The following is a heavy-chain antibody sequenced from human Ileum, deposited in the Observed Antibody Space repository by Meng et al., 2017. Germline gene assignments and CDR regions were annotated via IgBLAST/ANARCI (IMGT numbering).Heavy chain of an antibody. CDR1: GGSITNTNW. J-gene: IGHJ4*02. Sequence: VQLQESGPGVVKPSGTLSLTCAVSGGSITNTNWWNWVRQPPGKGLEWIGEVYHSGSTNYNPSLQSRVTISIDKSKNQFSLNLTSVTVADTAVYYCARGGLTLERRPLDYWGQGTLVTVSS. D-gene: IGHD1-1*01. CDR3: ARGGLTLERRPLDY. CDR2: VYHSGST. V-gene: IGHV4-4*02.